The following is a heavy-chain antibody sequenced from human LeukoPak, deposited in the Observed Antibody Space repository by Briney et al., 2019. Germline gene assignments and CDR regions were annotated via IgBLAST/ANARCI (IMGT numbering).Heavy chain of an antibody. Sequence: GGSLRLSCEASGFTISIYAITWVRQAPGKGLEWVSAISGSGGSTYYADSVKGRFTVSRDNSKNTLYLQMNSLRAEDTAVYYCAKDGCSGCFDYWGQGTLVTVSS. J-gene: IGHJ4*02. CDR3: AKDGCSGCFDY. V-gene: IGHV3-23*01. CDR1: GFTISIYA. CDR2: ISGSGGST. D-gene: IGHD6-19*01.